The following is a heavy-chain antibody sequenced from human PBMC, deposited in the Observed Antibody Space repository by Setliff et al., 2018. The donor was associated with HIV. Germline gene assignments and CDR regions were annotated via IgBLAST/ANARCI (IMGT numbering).Heavy chain of an antibody. CDR2: IYHSGST. CDR1: GGSISSDNW. J-gene: IGHJ4*01. Sequence: LSLTCAVSGGSISSDNWWSWVRQPPGKGLEWIGEIYHSGSTNYNPSLKSRVTVSAATSKNQFSLKLTSVTAADTAVYFCARDPHYFDTSGHYSWFYFDCWGHGTLVTVSS. CDR3: ARDPHYFDTSGHYSWFYFDC. V-gene: IGHV4-4*01. D-gene: IGHD3-22*01.